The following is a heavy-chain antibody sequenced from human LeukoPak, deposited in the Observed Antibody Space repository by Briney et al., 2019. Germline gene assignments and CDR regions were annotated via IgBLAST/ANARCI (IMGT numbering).Heavy chain of an antibody. V-gene: IGHV1-69*13. D-gene: IGHD3-10*01. Sequence: AAVKVSCKASGYTFSTSTISWVRQAPGQGLEWMGGIIPIFGTANYAQKFQGRVTITADESTSTAYMELSSLRSEDTAVYYCARVPELQVAFDYWGQGTLVTVSS. J-gene: IGHJ4*02. CDR3: ARVPELQVAFDY. CDR2: IIPIFGTA. CDR1: GYTFSTST.